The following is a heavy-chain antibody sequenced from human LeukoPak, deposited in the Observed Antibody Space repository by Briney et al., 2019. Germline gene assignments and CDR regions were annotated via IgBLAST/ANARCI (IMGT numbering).Heavy chain of an antibody. CDR2: ISYDGSNK. CDR1: GFTFSSYA. D-gene: IGHD3-9*01. V-gene: IGHV3-30*04. Sequence: PGGSLRLSCAASGFTFSSYAMHWVRQAPGKGLEWVAVISYDGSNKHYADSVKGRFTISRDNSKNTLYLQMNSLRAEDTAVYYCARDRYYDILTGYYTPRFDYWGQGTLVTVSS. J-gene: IGHJ4*02. CDR3: ARDRYYDILTGYYTPRFDY.